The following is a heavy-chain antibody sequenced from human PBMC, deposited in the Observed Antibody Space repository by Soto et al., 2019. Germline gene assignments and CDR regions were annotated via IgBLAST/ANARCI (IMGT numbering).Heavy chain of an antibody. V-gene: IGHV4-59*01. J-gene: IGHJ1*01. CDR1: GDSFSDSY. D-gene: IGHD6-19*01. Sequence: SETLSHTCTVSGDSFSDSYWNWFRQVPGKGLEWLGFVFHSAPTSYNPSLETRVAISDDTSKKQFSLRLTSVTAADTAIHYCARGHYSSGWQIEHCGQ. CDR2: VFHSAPT. CDR3: ARGHYSSGWQIEH.